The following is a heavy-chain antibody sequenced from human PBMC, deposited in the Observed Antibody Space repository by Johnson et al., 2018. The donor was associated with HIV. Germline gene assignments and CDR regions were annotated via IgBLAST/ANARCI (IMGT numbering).Heavy chain of an antibody. Sequence: VQLVESGGGLIQPGGSLRLSCAASGFTVSSNYMSWVRQAPGKGLEWVSVIYSGGSTYYAASVKGRFTISRDNSKNTLYLQMNSLRAEDTAVYYCAKVWYYYGSGSAFDIWGQGTMVTVSS. J-gene: IGHJ3*02. CDR3: AKVWYYYGSGSAFDI. CDR2: IYSGGST. CDR1: GFTVSSNY. V-gene: IGHV3-66*03. D-gene: IGHD3-10*01.